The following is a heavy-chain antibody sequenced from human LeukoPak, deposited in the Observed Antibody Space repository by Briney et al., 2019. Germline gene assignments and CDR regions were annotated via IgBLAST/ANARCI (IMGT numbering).Heavy chain of an antibody. Sequence: GGSLRLSCAASRFTSSGCWMTRVRQAPGPGREWGAHIKEGGSKIIYVASVKGPFSIFRENAKNSLYLQMNSLRAEDTAVYYCATPLDYYDSSAYNHGGDWGQGTLVTVSS. D-gene: IGHD3-22*01. CDR1: RFTSSGCW. CDR2: IKEGGSKI. CDR3: ATPLDYYDSSAYNHGGD. V-gene: IGHV3-7*01. J-gene: IGHJ4*02.